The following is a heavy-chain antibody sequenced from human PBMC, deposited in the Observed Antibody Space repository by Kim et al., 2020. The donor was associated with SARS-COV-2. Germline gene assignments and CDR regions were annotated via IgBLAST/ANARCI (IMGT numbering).Heavy chain of an antibody. J-gene: IGHJ6*02. CDR2: ISGSGGST. D-gene: IGHD5-12*01. CDR1: GFTFSSYA. CDR3: ATERGYSGYAPLGDSDYEVEDF. Sequence: GGSLRLSCAASGFTFSSYAMSWVRQAPGKGLEWVSAISGSGGSTYYADSVKGRFTISRDNSKNTLYLQMNSLRAEDTAVYYCATERGYSGYAPLGDSDYEVEDFWGQGTTVTVSS. V-gene: IGHV3-23*01.